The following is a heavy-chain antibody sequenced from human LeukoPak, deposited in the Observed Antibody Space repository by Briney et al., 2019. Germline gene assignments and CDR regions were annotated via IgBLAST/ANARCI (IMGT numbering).Heavy chain of an antibody. V-gene: IGHV4-38-2*02. Sequence: SETLSLTCTVSGYSISSGYYWGWIRQPPGKGLEWIGSIYHSGSTYYNPSLKSRVTISVDTSKNQFSLKLSSVTAADTAVYYCARDGGWLQSLVRAFDIWGQGTMVTVSS. D-gene: IGHD5-24*01. J-gene: IGHJ3*02. CDR3: ARDGGWLQSLVRAFDI. CDR2: IYHSGST. CDR1: GYSISSGYY.